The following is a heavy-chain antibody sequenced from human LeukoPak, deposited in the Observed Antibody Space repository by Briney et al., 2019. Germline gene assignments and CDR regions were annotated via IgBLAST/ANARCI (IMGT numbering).Heavy chain of an antibody. V-gene: IGHV3-64*01. D-gene: IGHD3-16*01. CDR1: GFTFSNYA. J-gene: IGHJ4*02. Sequence: GGSLRLSCAASGFTFSNYAMHWVRQAPGKGLEYVSAISSNGGSTYYANSVKGRFTISRDNSKNTLYLQMGSLRAEDMAVYYCASDLRGYSNYWGQGTLVTVSS. CDR3: ASDLRGYSNY. CDR2: ISSNGGST.